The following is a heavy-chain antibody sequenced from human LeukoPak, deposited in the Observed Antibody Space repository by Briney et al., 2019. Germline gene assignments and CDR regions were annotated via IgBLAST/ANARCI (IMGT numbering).Heavy chain of an antibody. Sequence: TGRSLRLSCAASGFTFSGNGMHWVRQAPGKGLEWEAVILYDGSSKYYADSVKGRFTISRDNSKNTLYLQMNSLRAEDTAVYYCAKGGGYGDYSFDYWGQGTLVTVSS. CDR1: GFTFSGNG. CDR3: AKGGGYGDYSFDY. CDR2: ILYDGSSK. V-gene: IGHV3-30*18. J-gene: IGHJ4*02. D-gene: IGHD4-17*01.